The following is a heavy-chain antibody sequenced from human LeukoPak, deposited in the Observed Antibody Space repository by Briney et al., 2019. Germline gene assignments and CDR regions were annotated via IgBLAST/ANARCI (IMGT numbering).Heavy chain of an antibody. CDR2: INHSGST. V-gene: IGHV4-34*01. CDR3: ATGLEYYYDSSGSLKAYYFDY. J-gene: IGHJ4*02. Sequence: SETLSLTCAVYGGSFSVYYWSWIRQPPGKGLEWIGEINHSGSTNYNPSLKSRVTISVDTSKNQFSLKLSSVTAADTAVYYCATGLEYYYDSSGSLKAYYFDYWGQGTLVTVSS. CDR1: GGSFSVYY. D-gene: IGHD3-22*01.